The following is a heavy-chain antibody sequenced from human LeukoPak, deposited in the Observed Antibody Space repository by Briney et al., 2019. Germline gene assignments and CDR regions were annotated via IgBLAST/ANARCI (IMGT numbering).Heavy chain of an antibody. D-gene: IGHD3-3*01. CDR3: ARGGYDDFWSGFSQFDP. CDR1: GGSISSYY. J-gene: IGHJ5*02. Sequence: SETLSLTCTVSGGSISSYYWSWIRQPAGKGLEWIGRIYTSGSTNYNPSLKSRVTMSVDTSKNQFSLKLSSVTAADTAVYYCARGGYDDFWSGFSQFDPWGQGTLVTVSS. CDR2: IYTSGST. V-gene: IGHV4-4*07.